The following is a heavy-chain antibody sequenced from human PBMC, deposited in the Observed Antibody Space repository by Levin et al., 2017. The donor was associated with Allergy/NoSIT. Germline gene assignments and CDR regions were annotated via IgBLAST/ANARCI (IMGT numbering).Heavy chain of an antibody. CDR2: ISNSGSYI. V-gene: IGHV3-21*01. Sequence: GESLKISCEASGFTFRSYSMNWVRQAPGKGLEWVSSISNSGSYIYYADSVKGRFTISRDNAQNSLYLQMNSLRAEDTGVYYCATCTSTRCYFGQRDYNYSGMDVWGQGTTVTVSS. CDR1: GFTFRSYS. CDR3: ATCTSTRCYFGQRDYNYSGMDV. J-gene: IGHJ6*02. D-gene: IGHD2-2*01.